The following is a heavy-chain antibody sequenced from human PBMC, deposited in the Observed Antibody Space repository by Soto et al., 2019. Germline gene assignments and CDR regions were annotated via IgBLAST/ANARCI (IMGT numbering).Heavy chain of an antibody. J-gene: IGHJ6*02. CDR1: GFTFSSYG. Sequence: QVQLVESGGGVVQPGRSLRLSCAASGFTFSSYGMHWVRQAPGKGLERVAVISYDGSNKYYADSVKGRFTISRDNSKNTLYLQMNSLRAEDTAVYYCAKAPRLPGLGMDVWGQGTTVTVSS. CDR3: AKAPRLPGLGMDV. V-gene: IGHV3-30*18. CDR2: ISYDGSNK.